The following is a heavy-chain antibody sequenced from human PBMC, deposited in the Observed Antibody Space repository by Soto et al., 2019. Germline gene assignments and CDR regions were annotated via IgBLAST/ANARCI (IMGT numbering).Heavy chain of an antibody. V-gene: IGHV3-30-3*01. CDR1: GFIFSSFP. CDR2: ISDDGNTK. Sequence: QVQLVESGGGVVQPGRSLRLSCAASGFIFSSFPMHWVRQAPGKGLEWVAVISDDGNTKYYADSVKGRFTISRDNSKNTLYLQMNSLSAEDTAVYYCTRADVTVTLSVFVPWGQGTLVTVSS. D-gene: IGHD4-17*01. J-gene: IGHJ5*02. CDR3: TRADVTVTLSVFVP.